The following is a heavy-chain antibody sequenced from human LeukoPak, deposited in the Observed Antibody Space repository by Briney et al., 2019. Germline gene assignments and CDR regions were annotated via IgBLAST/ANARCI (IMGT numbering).Heavy chain of an antibody. CDR1: GGSFSGYY. Sequence: SETLSLTCAVYGGSFSGYYWSWIRQPPGKGLEWIGSIYHSGSTYYSPSLKSRVTISVDTSKNQFSLKLSSVTAADTAVYYCARKWSITMVRGVIWFDPWGQGTLVTVSS. CDR2: IYHSGST. V-gene: IGHV4-34*01. J-gene: IGHJ5*02. CDR3: ARKWSITMVRGVIWFDP. D-gene: IGHD3-10*01.